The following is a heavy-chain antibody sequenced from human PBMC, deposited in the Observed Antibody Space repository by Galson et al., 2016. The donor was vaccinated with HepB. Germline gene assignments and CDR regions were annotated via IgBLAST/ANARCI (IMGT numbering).Heavy chain of an antibody. V-gene: IGHV3-23*01. D-gene: IGHD2-2*01. CDR3: AKDSIGYCSSTGCYGNGMEV. J-gene: IGHJ6*02. CDR1: GFTLSTYA. CDR2: ISGGGGYIT. Sequence: SLRLSCAASGFTLSTYAMSWVRQAPGKGLEWVSSISGGGGYITYYADSVKGRFTISRDNSNNTLYLQMNSLGPEDTAVYYCAKDSIGYCSSTGCYGNGMEVWGQGTTVTVSS.